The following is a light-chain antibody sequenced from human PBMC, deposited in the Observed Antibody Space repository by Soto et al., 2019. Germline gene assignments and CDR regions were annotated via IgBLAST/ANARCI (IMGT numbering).Light chain of an antibody. CDR3: QQSYSNPRT. Sequence: DIQMTQSPSTLSASLGDRVTITCRASQSISSWLAWYQQKPGKAPKLLIYAASSLQSGVPSRFSGSGSGTDFTLTISSLQPEDFEPYYCQQSYSNPRTFGQGTKVDIK. J-gene: IGKJ1*01. CDR2: AAS. CDR1: QSISSW. V-gene: IGKV1-39*01.